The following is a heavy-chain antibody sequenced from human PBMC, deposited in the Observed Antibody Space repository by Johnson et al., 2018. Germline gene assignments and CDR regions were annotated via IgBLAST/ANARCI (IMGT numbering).Heavy chain of an antibody. CDR2: ISYDGKNI. J-gene: IGHJ6*03. CDR1: GFTFDNFG. CDR3: AKEPNNYYDDHMDV. Sequence: VQLVESGGGVVQPGRSLRLSCAASGFTFDNFGMHWVRQAPGKGLEWLAVISYDGKNIYYADSVKGRFTISRDNSKNTLYLQTHSLTAEDTAGYYCAKEPNNYYDDHMDVWGKGTTVTVSS. V-gene: IGHV3-30*18. D-gene: IGHD1/OR15-1a*01.